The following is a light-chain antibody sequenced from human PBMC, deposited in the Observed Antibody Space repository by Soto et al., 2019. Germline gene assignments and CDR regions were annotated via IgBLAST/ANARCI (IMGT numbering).Light chain of an antibody. CDR1: QSVSSW. J-gene: IGKJ3*01. Sequence: IQMTQSPATLPASLGDRVTITCRASQSVSSWSAWYQQKPGKAPKLLIYKASRLESGVPSSFSGSGSGTEFTLTISSLQPDDFATYYCQQYNSLYPFTFGPGTKVDNK. CDR2: KAS. V-gene: IGKV1-5*03. CDR3: QQYNSLYPFT.